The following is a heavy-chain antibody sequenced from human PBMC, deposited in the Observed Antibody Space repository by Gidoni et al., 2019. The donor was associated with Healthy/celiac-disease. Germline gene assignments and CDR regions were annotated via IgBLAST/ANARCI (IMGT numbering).Heavy chain of an antibody. Sequence: EVQLVESGGGLVQPGGSLRLSCAASGFTFSSYAMHWVRQAPGKGLEYVSAISSNGGSTYYANSVKGRFTISRDNSKNTLYLQMGSLRAEDMAVYYCAREATIDDYIWGSYRYRAFDIWGQGTMVTVSS. D-gene: IGHD3-16*02. CDR1: GFTFSSYA. CDR3: AREATIDDYIWGSYRYRAFDI. V-gene: IGHV3-64*01. CDR2: ISSNGGST. J-gene: IGHJ3*02.